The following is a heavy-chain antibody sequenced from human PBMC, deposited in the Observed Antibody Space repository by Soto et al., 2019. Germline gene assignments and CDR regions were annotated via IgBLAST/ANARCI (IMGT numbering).Heavy chain of an antibody. CDR1: GDSIRSYY. CDR3: ARDRAYYESSGLYFDY. Sequence: QVQLQESGPGLVKPSETLSLTCTVSGDSIRSYYWSWIRQPPGKGLEWIGYIYGSGSTNYNPSLKSRVTISVDTSKSQFSLKLSSVTAADTAVYYCARDRAYYESSGLYFDYWGQGTLVTVSS. J-gene: IGHJ4*02. D-gene: IGHD3-22*01. V-gene: IGHV4-59*01. CDR2: IYGSGST.